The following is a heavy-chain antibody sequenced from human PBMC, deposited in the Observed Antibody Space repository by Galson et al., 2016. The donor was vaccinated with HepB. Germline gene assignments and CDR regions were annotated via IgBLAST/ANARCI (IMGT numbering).Heavy chain of an antibody. Sequence: SLRLSCAASGFNFSSYEVNWVRQAPGKGLQWVSHISSGGSRIYYADSVKGRFTISRDNAKNSLYLQMNSLRAEDTAVYYCAREFAWDNYGSGNWFDPWGQGTLVTVSS. CDR1: GFNFSSYE. D-gene: IGHD3-10*01. J-gene: IGHJ5*02. CDR2: ISSGGSRI. V-gene: IGHV3-48*03. CDR3: AREFAWDNYGSGNWFDP.